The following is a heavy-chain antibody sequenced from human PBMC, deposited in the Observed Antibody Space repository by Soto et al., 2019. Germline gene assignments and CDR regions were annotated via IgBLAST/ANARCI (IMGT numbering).Heavy chain of an antibody. CDR2: IWFDGSSE. Sequence: QVQLVESGGGVVQPGRSLRLSCAASGFTFSSYGMHWARQAPGKGLEWVAVIWFDGSSEYYGDSVKGRFIISRDNSKNTLYLQMSNVRAEDTAVYYCAKGTVSGSVYYMDVWGKGTTVTVS. CDR3: AKGTVSGSVYYMDV. J-gene: IGHJ6*03. D-gene: IGHD3-16*01. V-gene: IGHV3-33*08. CDR1: GFTFSSYG.